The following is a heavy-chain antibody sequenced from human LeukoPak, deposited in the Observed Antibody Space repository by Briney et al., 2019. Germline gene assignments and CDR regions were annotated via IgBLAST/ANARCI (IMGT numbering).Heavy chain of an antibody. CDR1: GFTFDDYA. V-gene: IGHV3-9*01. J-gene: IGHJ4*02. Sequence: PGRSLRLSCKVSGFTFDDYAVHWVRQVPGKGLEWVSGITWNRDNIGYGDSVKGRFTVSRDNVKNVLYLQMKSLRPEDTALYYCAKDSQEYQLQMFDYWGQGTLVTVSS. CDR2: ITWNRDNI. D-gene: IGHD2-2*01. CDR3: AKDSQEYQLQMFDY.